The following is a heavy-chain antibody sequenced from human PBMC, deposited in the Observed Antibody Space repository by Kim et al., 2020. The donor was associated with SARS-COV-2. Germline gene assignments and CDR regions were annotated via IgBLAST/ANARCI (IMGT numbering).Heavy chain of an antibody. V-gene: IGHV3-30-3*01. J-gene: IGHJ3*01. D-gene: IGHD2-2*01. CDR2: ISYDGSNK. CDR3: ARDVLPGS. Sequence: GGSLRLSCAASGFTFSSYAMHWVRQAPGKGLEWVAVISYDGSNKYYADSAKGRFTISRDNSKNTLYLQMNSLRAEDTAVYYCARDVLPGSWGQGTMVTVS. CDR1: GFTFSSYA.